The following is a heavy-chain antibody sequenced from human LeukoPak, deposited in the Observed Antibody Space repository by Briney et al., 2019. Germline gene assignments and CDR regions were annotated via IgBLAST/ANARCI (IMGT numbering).Heavy chain of an antibody. V-gene: IGHV4-30-4*01. Sequence: SQTLSLTCTVSGGSISSGDYYWSWIRQPPGKGLEWIGYIYYSGSTYYNPSLKSRVTMSVDTSKNQFSLKLSSVTAADTAVYYCARETSKTTITALVVAATEYYFDYWGQGTLVTVSS. J-gene: IGHJ4*02. CDR1: GGSISSGDYY. D-gene: IGHD2-15*01. CDR2: IYYSGST. CDR3: ARETSKTTITALVVAATEYYFDY.